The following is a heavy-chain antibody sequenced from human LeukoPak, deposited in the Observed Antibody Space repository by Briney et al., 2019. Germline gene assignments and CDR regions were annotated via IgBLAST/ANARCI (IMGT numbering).Heavy chain of an antibody. CDR2: ISSSGRTI. V-gene: IGHV3-11*01. Sequence: GGPLRLSCAASRFTFRDYYMTWIRQAPGKGLEGISYISSSGRTIYYADSVKGRFTISRDNARNSLYLQMNSLRAEDTAVYYCARGETHYYDTSGYWAYYFDYWGQGTLVTVSS. CDR1: RFTFRDYY. D-gene: IGHD3-22*01. J-gene: IGHJ4*02. CDR3: ARGETHYYDTSGYWAYYFDY.